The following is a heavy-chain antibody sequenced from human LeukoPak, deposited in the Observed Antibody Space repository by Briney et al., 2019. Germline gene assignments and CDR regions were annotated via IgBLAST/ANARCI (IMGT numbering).Heavy chain of an antibody. Sequence: SETLSLTSTVSGGSISSYYWSWIRQPAGKGLEWIGRIYTSGSTNYNPSLKSRVTMSVDTSKNQFSLKLSPVTAADTAVYYCARERITMIEDYWGQGTLVTASS. CDR3: ARERITMIEDY. D-gene: IGHD3-22*01. V-gene: IGHV4-4*07. CDR1: GGSISSYY. CDR2: IYTSGST. J-gene: IGHJ4*02.